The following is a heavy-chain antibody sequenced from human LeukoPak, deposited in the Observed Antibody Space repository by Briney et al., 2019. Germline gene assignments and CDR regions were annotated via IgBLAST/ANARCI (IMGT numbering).Heavy chain of an antibody. J-gene: IGHJ6*02. CDR2: ISYDGSNK. CDR3: AKDHDHIYYYGMDV. V-gene: IGHV3-30*18. CDR1: GFTFSSYG. Sequence: GGSLRLSCAASGFTFSSYGMHGVRQAPGKGLERVAVISYDGSNKYYADSVKGRFTISRDNSKNTLYLQMNSLRAEDTAVYYCAKDHDHIYYYGMDVWGQGTTVTVSS. D-gene: IGHD1-14*01.